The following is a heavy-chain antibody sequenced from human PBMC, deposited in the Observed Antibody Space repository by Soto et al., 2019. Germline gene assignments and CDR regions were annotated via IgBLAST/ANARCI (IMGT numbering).Heavy chain of an antibody. J-gene: IGHJ4*02. CDR3: ARDLVGTGFDY. Sequence: PVGSLRLSCAASGFTFSSYSMNWVRQAPGKGLEWVTSISSSSYYIYYADSVKGRFTISRDNAKNSLYLQMNSLRAEDTAVYYCARDLVGTGFDYWGQGTLVTVSS. CDR2: ISSSSYYI. D-gene: IGHD1-1*01. V-gene: IGHV3-21*01. CDR1: GFTFSSYS.